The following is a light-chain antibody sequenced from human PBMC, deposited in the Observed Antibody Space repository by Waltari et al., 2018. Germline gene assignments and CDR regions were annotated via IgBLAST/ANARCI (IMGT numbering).Light chain of an antibody. CDR1: QSISSW. CDR3: QQYNSYPYT. CDR2: KAS. Sequence: DIQMTQSPSTLSASVGDRVTITCRASQSISSWFAWYQQKPGKAPKLLIYKASSLESGVPSSFSGSGSGTEFTLTISSLQPDDFATYYCQQYNSYPYTFGQGTKLEIK. J-gene: IGKJ2*01. V-gene: IGKV1-5*03.